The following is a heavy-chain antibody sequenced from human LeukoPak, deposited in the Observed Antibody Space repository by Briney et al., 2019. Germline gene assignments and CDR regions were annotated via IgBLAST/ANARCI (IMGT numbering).Heavy chain of an antibody. Sequence: ASLWSSCKASGYTFTGYYMRWVRHATVQALEWMEWINPNSGGTNYAQKFQGRVTMTRDTSISTAYMELSRLRSDDTAVYYCAREENSSSWYSSYYYYYYGMDVWGQGTTVTVSS. CDR2: INPNSGGT. CDR1: GYTFTGYY. CDR3: AREENSSSWYSSYYYYYYGMDV. J-gene: IGHJ6*02. V-gene: IGHV1-2*02. D-gene: IGHD6-13*01.